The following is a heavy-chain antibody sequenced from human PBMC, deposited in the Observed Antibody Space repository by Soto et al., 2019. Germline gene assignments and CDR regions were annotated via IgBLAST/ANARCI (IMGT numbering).Heavy chain of an antibody. CDR1: GGSIRTDDYY. Sequence: SETLSLTCAVSGGSIRTDDYYWGWIRQSPGKGLEWIGSIYYSGTTYYNPSLKSRVAISVETSKKLFSLSLSSVTAADTAVYFCVAHSSSSLALFDYWGQGTLVTVSS. CDR2: IYYSGTT. CDR3: VAHSSSSLALFDY. V-gene: IGHV4-39*01. D-gene: IGHD6-6*01. J-gene: IGHJ4*02.